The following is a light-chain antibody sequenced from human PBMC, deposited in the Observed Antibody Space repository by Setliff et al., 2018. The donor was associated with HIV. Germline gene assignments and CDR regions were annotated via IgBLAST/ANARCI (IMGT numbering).Light chain of an antibody. J-gene: IGLJ1*01. CDR3: SSYTGSRNYA. CDR2: DVS. CDR1: SSDVGGYNY. V-gene: IGLV2-14*03. Sequence: QSVLTQPASVSGSPGQSITISCTGTSSDVGGYNYVSWYQQHPGKAPKLMIYDVSDRPSGVSNRFSGSKSDNTASLTISGLQAEDEGDYYCSSYTGSRNYAFGTGTKVTVL.